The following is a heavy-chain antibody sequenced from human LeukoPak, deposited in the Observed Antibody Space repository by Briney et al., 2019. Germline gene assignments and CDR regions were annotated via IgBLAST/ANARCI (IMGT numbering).Heavy chain of an antibody. CDR3: ARYSMALNWFDP. Sequence: SETLSLTCTVSGGSISSSSYYWGWIRQPPGKGLEWIGSIYYSGSTYYNPPLKSRVTISVDTSKNQFSLKLSSVTAADTAVYYCARYSMALNWFDPWGQGTLVTVSP. V-gene: IGHV4-39*01. CDR1: GGSISSSSYY. J-gene: IGHJ5*02. D-gene: IGHD2/OR15-2a*01. CDR2: IYYSGST.